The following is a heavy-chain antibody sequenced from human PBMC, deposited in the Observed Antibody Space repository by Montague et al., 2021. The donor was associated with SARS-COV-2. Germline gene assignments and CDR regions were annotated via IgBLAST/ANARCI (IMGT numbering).Heavy chain of an antibody. Sequence: SLRLSGAASGFTFSRYAMHWVRQAPGKGLEWVAVISYDGSNKYYADSVKGRFTISRDNSKNTLYLQMNSLRAEDTAVYYCARANYGSGFDPWGQGTLVTVSS. J-gene: IGHJ5*02. V-gene: IGHV3-30-3*01. CDR3: ARANYGSGFDP. D-gene: IGHD3-10*01. CDR2: ISYDGSNK. CDR1: GFTFSRYA.